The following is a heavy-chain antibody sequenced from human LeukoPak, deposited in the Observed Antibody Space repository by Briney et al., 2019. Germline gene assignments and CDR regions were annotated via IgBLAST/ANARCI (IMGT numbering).Heavy chain of an antibody. J-gene: IGHJ3*02. D-gene: IGHD1-26*01. V-gene: IGHV4-34*01. Sequence: PSETLSLTCAVYGGSFSGYYWSWIRQPPGKGLEWIGEINHSGSTNYNPSLKSRVTISVDTSKDQFSLKLSSVTAADTAVYYCARESRIVGDTDDAFDIWGHGTMVTVSS. CDR3: ARESRIVGDTDDAFDI. CDR1: GGSFSGYY. CDR2: INHSGST.